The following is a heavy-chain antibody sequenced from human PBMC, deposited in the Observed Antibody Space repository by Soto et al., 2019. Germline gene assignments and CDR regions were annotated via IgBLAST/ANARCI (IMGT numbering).Heavy chain of an antibody. V-gene: IGHV1-46*01. J-gene: IGHJ4*02. CDR2: INPSGGST. Sequence: ASVKVSCKASGYTFTSYYMHWVRQAPGQGLERMGIINPSGGSTSYAQKFQGRVTMTRDTSTSTVYMELSSLRSEDTAVYYCASDLGQQPHGYWGQGTLVTVSS. CDR1: GYTFTSYY. D-gene: IGHD6-13*01. CDR3: ASDLGQQPHGY.